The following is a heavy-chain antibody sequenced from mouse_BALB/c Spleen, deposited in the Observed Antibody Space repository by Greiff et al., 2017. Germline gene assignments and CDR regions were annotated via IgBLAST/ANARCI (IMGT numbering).Heavy chain of an antibody. CDR1: GFNFKAYY. J-gene: IGHJ3*01. Sequence: VHVKQSGAELVRPGASVKLSCTASGFNFKAYYMHWVKQRPEQGLEWIGWIDPENGDTEYAPKFQGKATMAADKSSNTAYLQLSSLTSEDTAVYYCSADRTGFDYWGQGTLVTVSA. D-gene: IGHD2-14*01. CDR2: IDPENGDT. V-gene: IGHV14-4*02. CDR3: SADRTGFDY.